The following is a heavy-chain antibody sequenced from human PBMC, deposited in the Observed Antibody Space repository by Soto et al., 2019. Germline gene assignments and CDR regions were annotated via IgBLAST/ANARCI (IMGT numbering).Heavy chain of an antibody. CDR2: IYATGTT. Sequence: SETLSLTCTVSGASISGFYWSWIRKSAGKGLEWIGRIYATGTTDYNPSLKSRVMMSVDTSKKQFSLKLRSVTAAVTAVYYCVRDGTKTLRDWFDPWGQGISVTVSS. CDR3: VRDGTKTLRDWFDP. CDR1: GASISGFY. J-gene: IGHJ5*02. D-gene: IGHD1-1*01. V-gene: IGHV4-4*07.